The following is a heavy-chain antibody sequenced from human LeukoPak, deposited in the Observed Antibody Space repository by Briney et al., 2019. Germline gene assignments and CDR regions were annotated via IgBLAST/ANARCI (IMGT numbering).Heavy chain of an antibody. Sequence: GASVKVSCKASGGTFSSYAISWVRQAPGQGLEWMGGIIPIFGTANYAQKFQGRVTITADESTRTAYMELSSLRSEDTAVYYCARVKARDCSSTSCYQYYYYYMDVWGKGTTVTVSS. D-gene: IGHD2-2*01. CDR2: IIPIFGTA. V-gene: IGHV1-69*13. CDR1: GGTFSSYA. J-gene: IGHJ6*03. CDR3: ARVKARDCSSTSCYQYYYYYMDV.